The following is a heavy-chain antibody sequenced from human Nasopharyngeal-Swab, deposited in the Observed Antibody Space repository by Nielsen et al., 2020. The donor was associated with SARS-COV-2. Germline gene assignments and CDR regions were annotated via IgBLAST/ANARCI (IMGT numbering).Heavy chain of an antibody. D-gene: IGHD2-2*01. Sequence: GESLKISCAASGFTFDDYTMHWVRQAPGKGLEWGSLISWDGGSTYYADSVKGRFTISRDNSKKSLYLQMNSLRTEDTALYYCAKGLGYCSSTSCYAGNENYGMDVWGQGTTVTVSS. CDR1: GFTFDDYT. V-gene: IGHV3-43*01. CDR2: ISWDGGST. CDR3: AKGLGYCSSTSCYAGNENYGMDV. J-gene: IGHJ6*02.